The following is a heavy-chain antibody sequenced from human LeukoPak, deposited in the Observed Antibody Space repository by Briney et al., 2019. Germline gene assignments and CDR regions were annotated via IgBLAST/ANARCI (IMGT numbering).Heavy chain of an antibody. V-gene: IGHV4-61*01. CDR1: GGSVSSGSYY. Sequence: NASETLSLTCTVSGGSVSSGSYYWSWIRQPPGKGLEWIGYIYYSGSTNYNPSLKSRVTISVDTSKNQFSLKLSSVTAADTAVYYCAREILHHSYGENNPPHYFDYWGQGTLVTVSS. D-gene: IGHD5-18*01. J-gene: IGHJ4*02. CDR3: AREILHHSYGENNPPHYFDY. CDR2: IYYSGST.